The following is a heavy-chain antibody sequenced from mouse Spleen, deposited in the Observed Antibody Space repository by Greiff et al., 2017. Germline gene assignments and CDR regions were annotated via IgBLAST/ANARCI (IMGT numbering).Heavy chain of an antibody. CDR1: GYTFTDYE. D-gene: IGHD1-1*02. J-gene: IGHJ3*01. V-gene: IGHV1-15*01. CDR3: TRRGGAVAY. Sequence: QVQLKESGAELVRPGASVTLSCKASGYTFTDYEMHWVKQTPVHGLEWIGAIDPETGGTSYNQKFKGKAILTADKSSSTAYMELRSLTSEDSAVYYCTRRGGAVAYWGQGTLVTVSA. CDR2: IDPETGGT.